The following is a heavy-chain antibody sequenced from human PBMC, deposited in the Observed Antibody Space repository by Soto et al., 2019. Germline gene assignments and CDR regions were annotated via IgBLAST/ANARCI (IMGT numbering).Heavy chain of an antibody. V-gene: IGHV4-61*08. CDR1: GGSISSCGYY. J-gene: IGHJ4*02. D-gene: IGHD3-22*01. CDR3: ARGYYYDSSGYPYGYYFDY. Sequence: SETLSLTCTVSGGSISSCGYYWSWIRHPPGKGLEWIGYIYYSGSTNYNPSLKSRVTISVDTSKNQFSLKLSSVTAADTAVYYCARGYYYDSSGYPYGYYFDYWGQGTLVTVSS. CDR2: IYYSGST.